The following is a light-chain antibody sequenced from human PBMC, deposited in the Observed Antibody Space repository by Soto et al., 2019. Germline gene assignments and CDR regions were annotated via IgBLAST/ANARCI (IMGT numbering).Light chain of an antibody. CDR3: QPSVSAPYT. Sequence: DIQMTQSPSSLSASVGDSVTIPCRASQRINKHLNWYQQRSGRAPRLLIHTSSSLHSGVSSRFSGSGSGADLTLTIRSLQLQDFATDFCQPSVSAPYTFGQGTKVDIK. CDR2: TSS. V-gene: IGKV1-39*01. J-gene: IGKJ2*01. CDR1: QRINKH.